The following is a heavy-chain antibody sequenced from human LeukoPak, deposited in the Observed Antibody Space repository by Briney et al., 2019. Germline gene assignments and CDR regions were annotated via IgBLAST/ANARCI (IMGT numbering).Heavy chain of an antibody. V-gene: IGHV3-30*01. CDR3: ASDSPYFYDGGSSGTHYFDY. J-gene: IGHJ4*02. Sequence: VGSLRLSCAASGLTFNRYSMLWVRQAPGKGPEWLAVISYDGCITHYADSVKDRFTISRDNSKNTLFLQLTSLRGDDPGVYYSASDSPYFYDGGSSGTHYFDYWGQGTLVTVSS. CDR2: ISYDGCIT. D-gene: IGHD3-16*01. CDR1: GLTFNRYS.